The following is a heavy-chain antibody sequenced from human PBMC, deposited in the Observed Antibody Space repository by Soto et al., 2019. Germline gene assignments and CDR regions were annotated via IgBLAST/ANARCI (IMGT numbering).Heavy chain of an antibody. Sequence: QVKLVQSGTEVKKPGASIKDSCKASGYSFVTSGMTWVRQAPGQGLEWMGWISVYNGNTNYDQKLQDRVTMTTDTSTNTAYLEVRNLRSDDTAVYYCARAGQYYDASGYADWGQGTLVTVSS. CDR1: GYSFVTSG. CDR3: ARAGQYYDASGYAD. V-gene: IGHV1-18*01. D-gene: IGHD3-22*01. CDR2: ISVYNGNT. J-gene: IGHJ4*02.